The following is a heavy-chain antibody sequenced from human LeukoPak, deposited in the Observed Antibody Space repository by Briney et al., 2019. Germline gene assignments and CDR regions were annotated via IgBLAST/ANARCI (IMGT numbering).Heavy chain of an antibody. CDR2: ISYDGSNK. D-gene: IGHD6-19*01. CDR1: GFTFSIYA. Sequence: GSLRLSCAASGFTFSIYAMHWVRQAPGRGLEWVAVISYDGSNKYYVDSVKGRFTISRDNSKNTLYLQMNSLRAEDTAVYYCARDPKGSGWYGRFDYWGQGTLVTVSS. J-gene: IGHJ4*02. CDR3: ARDPKGSGWYGRFDY. V-gene: IGHV3-30-3*01.